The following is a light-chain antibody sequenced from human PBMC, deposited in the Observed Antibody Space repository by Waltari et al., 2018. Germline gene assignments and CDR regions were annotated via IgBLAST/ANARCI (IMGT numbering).Light chain of an antibody. CDR3: QQSYSLPLT. J-gene: IGKJ4*01. V-gene: IGKV1-39*01. CDR1: RTISND. CDR2: SAF. Sequence: DIQMTQSPSSLSASLEDRVTITCRAIRTISNDLNWYQQKPGKAPKLLIYSAFRLQSGVPSRFSGGGSGTDFTLTISSLQAEDFATYYCQQSYSLPLTFGGGTKVEMK.